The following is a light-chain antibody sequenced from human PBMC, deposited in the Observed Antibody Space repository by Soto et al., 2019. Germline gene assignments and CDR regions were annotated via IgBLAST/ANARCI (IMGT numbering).Light chain of an antibody. CDR3: QQYDGSLYMYT. V-gene: IGKV3-20*01. Sequence: EIVLTQSPGTLSLSPGQRATLSCGASQSVSSTSLAWYQQKPGQAPRLLIFGASSRATGIPDRFSGSGSGTDFTLTISRLEPEDFAVYFCQQYDGSLYMYTFGQGTKLEIK. J-gene: IGKJ2*01. CDR1: QSVSSTS. CDR2: GAS.